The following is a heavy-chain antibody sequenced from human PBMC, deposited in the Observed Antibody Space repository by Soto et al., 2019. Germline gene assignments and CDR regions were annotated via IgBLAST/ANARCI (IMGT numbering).Heavy chain of an antibody. D-gene: IGHD5-18*01. V-gene: IGHV4-59*01. J-gene: IGHJ6*02. CDR1: GGSISSYY. Sequence: SETLSLTCTVSGGSISSYYWSWIRQPPGKGLEWIGYIYYSGSTNYNPSLKSRVTISVDTSKNQFSLKLSSVTAADTAVYYCARGIQLWQRDNWLWYYYYGMDGWGQGTTVTVSS. CDR3: ARGIQLWQRDNWLWYYYYGMDG. CDR2: IYYSGST.